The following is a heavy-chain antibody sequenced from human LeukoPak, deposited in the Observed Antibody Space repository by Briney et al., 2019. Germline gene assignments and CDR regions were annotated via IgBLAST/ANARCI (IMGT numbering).Heavy chain of an antibody. V-gene: IGHV3-74*01. J-gene: IGHJ4*02. CDR2: INSDGSRT. CDR3: VRDPQEIGDGYSYHYGLDY. CDR1: GFTFSSYW. Sequence: GGSLRLSCAASGFTFSSYWMDWVCQAPGKGLVWVSRINSDGSRTTYADSVKGRFTISRDNAKNTLYLQMNSLRAEDTAVYYCVRDPQEIGDGYSYHYGLDYWGQGTLVTVSS. D-gene: IGHD5-18*01.